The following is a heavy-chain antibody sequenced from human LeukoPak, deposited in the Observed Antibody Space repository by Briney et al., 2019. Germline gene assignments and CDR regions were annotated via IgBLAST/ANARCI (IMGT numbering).Heavy chain of an antibody. Sequence: TSETLSLTCAVYGGSFAGSYWGWLRQPPGKGLEWIGEVNDRGSPIYDPSLKRRVTISIDTSKNQFSLKLRSVTAADTAVYYCARGDKYFDLLTGSYRDRYFDYWGQGTLVTVSS. D-gene: IGHD3-9*01. CDR2: VNDRGSP. V-gene: IGHV4-34*01. CDR1: GGSFAGSY. J-gene: IGHJ4*02. CDR3: ARGDKYFDLLTGSYRDRYFDY.